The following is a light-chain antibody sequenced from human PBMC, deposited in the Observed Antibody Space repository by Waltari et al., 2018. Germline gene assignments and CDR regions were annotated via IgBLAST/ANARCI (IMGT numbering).Light chain of an antibody. CDR2: WAS. CDR3: QQCYSTPYT. J-gene: IGKJ2*01. Sequence: DIVMTQSPDSLAVSLGGMATITCRFSQNLFYNSDNKNYLAWFHKKPGQPPKLLIYWASTRESGVPDRFSGSGSGTEFTLTISSLQAADVAVYYCQQCYSTPYTFGQGTKLEIK. CDR1: QNLFYNSDNKNY. V-gene: IGKV4-1*01.